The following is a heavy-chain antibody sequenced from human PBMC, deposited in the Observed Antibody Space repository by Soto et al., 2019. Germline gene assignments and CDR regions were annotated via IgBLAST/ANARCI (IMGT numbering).Heavy chain of an antibody. Sequence: SETLSLTCTVSGGSINTLYWSWVRQPAGKGLEWIGRIFSSGSTSFNPSLESRVAMSVDTSKNHFSLNLSSVTAADMAVYYCAREGSYSAYNFAHGIQLWSFDFWGQGALVTVSS. J-gene: IGHJ4*02. CDR2: IFSSGST. CDR3: AREGSYSAYNFAHGIQLWSFDF. D-gene: IGHD5-12*01. CDR1: GGSINTLY. V-gene: IGHV4-4*07.